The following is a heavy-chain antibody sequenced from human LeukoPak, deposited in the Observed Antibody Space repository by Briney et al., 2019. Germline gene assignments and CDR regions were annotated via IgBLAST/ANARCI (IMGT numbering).Heavy chain of an antibody. J-gene: IGHJ4*02. CDR1: GFTVSSNY. CDR2: IYSGGST. CDR3: ARAPEWLIFDY. V-gene: IGHV3-53*04. Sequence: GGSLRLSCAVSGFTVSSNYMSWVRQAPGKGLEWVSVIYSGGSTYYADSVKGRFTISRHNSKNTLYLQMNSLRAEDTAVYYCARAPEWLIFDYWGQGTLVTVSS. D-gene: IGHD6-19*01.